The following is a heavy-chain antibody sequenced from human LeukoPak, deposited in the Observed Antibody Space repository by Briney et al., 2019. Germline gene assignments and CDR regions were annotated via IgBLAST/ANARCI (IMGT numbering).Heavy chain of an antibody. Sequence: PGGSLRLSCAASGFTFSDYNMNWVRQAPGKGLEWVSYISGSSDTMFYPDSVKGRFTISRDNAENSLYLQMNSLRDEDTAVYYCARDVDTPMVLPDYWGQGTLVTVSS. CDR1: GFTFSDYN. CDR2: ISGSSDTM. J-gene: IGHJ4*02. CDR3: ARDVDTPMVLPDY. V-gene: IGHV3-48*02. D-gene: IGHD5-18*01.